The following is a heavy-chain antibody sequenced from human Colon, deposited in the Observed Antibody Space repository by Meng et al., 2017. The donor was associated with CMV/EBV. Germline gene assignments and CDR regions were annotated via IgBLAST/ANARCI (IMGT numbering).Heavy chain of an antibody. V-gene: IGHV3-33*01. CDR2: IWYDGSKK. J-gene: IGHJ4*02. D-gene: IGHD3-9*01. Sequence: GESLKISCAASGFTLSSCGMHWVRQAPGKGLEWVAVIWYDGSKKYYTDSVKGRFTISRDNSKNMLYLQMNSLRAEDTAVYYCASSYDLLTGYSRFDYWGQGTLVTVSS. CDR3: ASSYDLLTGYSRFDY. CDR1: GFTLSSCG.